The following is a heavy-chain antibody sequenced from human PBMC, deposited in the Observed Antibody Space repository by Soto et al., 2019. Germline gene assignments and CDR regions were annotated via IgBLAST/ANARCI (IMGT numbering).Heavy chain of an antibody. CDR3: AHKGGGDRILDY. CDR2: IYWDDAK. Sequence: SGPTLVNPTQTLTLTCTFSGFSLSASGVGVGWIRQPPGKALEWLAIIYWDDAKHYSPSLKSSLTITKDTSKNQVVLTMTNMDPVDTAPYFRAHKGGGDRILDYWGQGTLVTVSS. V-gene: IGHV2-5*02. D-gene: IGHD3-16*01. J-gene: IGHJ4*02. CDR1: GFSLSASGVG.